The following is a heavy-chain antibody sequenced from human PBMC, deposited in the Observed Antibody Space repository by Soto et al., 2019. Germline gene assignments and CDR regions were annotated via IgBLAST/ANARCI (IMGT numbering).Heavy chain of an antibody. CDR2: IIPLFGTT. V-gene: IGHV1-69*06. CDR3: AKSWGGETYHYSYAMDV. J-gene: IGHJ6*02. D-gene: IGHD3-16*01. CDR1: GGYFNNRQTLNSYP. Sequence: QVQVVQSGAEVKRPGSSVNVSCKASGGYFNNRQTLNSYPISWVRQAPGQGLEWMGGIIPLFGTTNYAQRFQGRVTITADKSTSTTYLELNNETSYDTAVYYCAKSWGGETYHYSYAMDVWGQGTAVTVSS.